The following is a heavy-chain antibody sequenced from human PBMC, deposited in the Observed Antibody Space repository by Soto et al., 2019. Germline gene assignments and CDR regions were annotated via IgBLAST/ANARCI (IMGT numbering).Heavy chain of an antibody. Sequence: PGGTLRLSCAASGFNFNNNWMYWVRQAPGKGMEWVANIDTDGSRKNYVDSVKGRFIISRDNAKNSLFLQMNSLRADDTAVYYCGRVALAANYANGVDVWGQGTTVTVSS. CDR1: GFNFNNNW. V-gene: IGHV3-7*03. D-gene: IGHD4-4*01. J-gene: IGHJ6*02. CDR2: IDTDGSRK. CDR3: GRVALAANYANGVDV.